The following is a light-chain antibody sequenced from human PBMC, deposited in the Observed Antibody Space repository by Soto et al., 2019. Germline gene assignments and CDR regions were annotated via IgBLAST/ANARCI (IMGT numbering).Light chain of an antibody. V-gene: IGLV2-14*01. CDR2: EVT. CDR3: TSYTSSSTYV. Sequence: QSALTQPACVSVSPGQSITISCTGTSSDVGGYDYVSWYQQHPGKAPKFMIYEVTNRPSGVSHRFSGFESGNTASLTISGLQAEDEADYYCTSYTSSSTYVFGTGTKVTVL. J-gene: IGLJ1*01. CDR1: SSDVGGYDY.